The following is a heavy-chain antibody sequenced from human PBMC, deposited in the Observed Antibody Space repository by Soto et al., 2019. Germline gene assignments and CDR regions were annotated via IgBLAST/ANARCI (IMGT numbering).Heavy chain of an antibody. D-gene: IGHD2-2*01. V-gene: IGHV3-74*01. Sequence: EVQLVESGGGLVQPGGSLRVSCAASGFTFSDYWMHWVRQAPGKGLVWVSRIKSDGSRTDFADSVKGRFTISRDNAENTVYQHMRSLRAEDAGVYYCGRGGYQASYMDYWGQGTLVTVSS. CDR2: IKSDGSRT. CDR1: GFTFSDYW. J-gene: IGHJ4*02. CDR3: GRGGYQASYMDY.